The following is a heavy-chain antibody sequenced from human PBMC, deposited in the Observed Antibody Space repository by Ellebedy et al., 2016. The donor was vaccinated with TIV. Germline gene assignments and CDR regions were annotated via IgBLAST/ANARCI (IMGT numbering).Heavy chain of an antibody. CDR1: GFTFSRYW. CDR3: ARDGVTTRFSLFDY. V-gene: IGHV3-7*01. D-gene: IGHD4-11*01. Sequence: GESLKISCAASGFTFSRYWMSCVRQAPGKGLEWVANIKEDGSEKHSVDSVKGRFTISRDNAKNSLYLQMTSLRVKDTAVYYCARDGVTTRFSLFDYWGQGTLVTVSS. J-gene: IGHJ4*02. CDR2: IKEDGSEK.